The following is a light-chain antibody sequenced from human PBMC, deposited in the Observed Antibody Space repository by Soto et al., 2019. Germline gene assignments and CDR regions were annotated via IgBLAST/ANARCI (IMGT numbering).Light chain of an antibody. CDR2: DAT. CDR1: RSVGSR. J-gene: IGKJ2*01. V-gene: IGKV1-39*01. Sequence: DIQVTQSPSSLTASIGERVTITCRASRSVGSRLNWYQQKPGKAPALLIYDATDLQTGVPSRFRGRGSGTDFTLPITRLQPEDVATYYCQHSFGNPPYTFGQGTRL. CDR3: QHSFGNPPYT.